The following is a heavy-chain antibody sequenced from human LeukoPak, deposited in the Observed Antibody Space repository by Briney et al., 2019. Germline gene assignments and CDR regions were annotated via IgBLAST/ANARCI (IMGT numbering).Heavy chain of an antibody. D-gene: IGHD4-17*01. CDR2: ICATGST. CDR3: ARDDYDDSTRGLDY. Sequence: SETLSLTCSASGVSVGRFCWTWVRQPVGKGLEWIGRICATGSTIYNPSLKSRVAMSKDTSRNQFSLHLTSVTAADTAVYYCARDDYDDSTRGLDYWGQGTLVTVSS. V-gene: IGHV4-4*07. CDR1: GVSVGRFC. J-gene: IGHJ4*02.